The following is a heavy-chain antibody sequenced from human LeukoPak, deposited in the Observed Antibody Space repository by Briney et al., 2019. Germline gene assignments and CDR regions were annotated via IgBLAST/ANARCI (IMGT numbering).Heavy chain of an antibody. CDR3: ARAPDYGIFDY. J-gene: IGHJ4*02. CDR1: GGSINSSTYY. Sequence: SETLSLTCTVSGGSINSSTYYWGWIRQPPGRGLEWIGSIYYSGSTYYNPSLKSRVTISVDTSKNQFSLKLSSVTAADTAVYYCARAPDYGIFDYWGQGTLVTVSS. D-gene: IGHD4-17*01. CDR2: IYYSGST. V-gene: IGHV4-39*07.